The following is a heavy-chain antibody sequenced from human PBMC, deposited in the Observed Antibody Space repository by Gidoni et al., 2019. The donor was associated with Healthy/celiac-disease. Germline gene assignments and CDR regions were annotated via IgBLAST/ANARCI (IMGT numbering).Heavy chain of an antibody. V-gene: IGHV4-4*02. CDR1: GGSISSSNW. CDR3: ARVSISSLMVRGVIYYYYGMDV. D-gene: IGHD3-10*01. J-gene: IGHJ6*02. Sequence: QVQLQESGPGLVKPSGTLSLTCAVSGGSISSSNWWSWVRQPPGKGLEWIGEIYHSGSTNYNPSLKSRVTISVDKSKNQFSLKLSSVTAADTAVYYCARVSISSLMVRGVIYYYYGMDVWGQGTTVTVSS. CDR2: IYHSGST.